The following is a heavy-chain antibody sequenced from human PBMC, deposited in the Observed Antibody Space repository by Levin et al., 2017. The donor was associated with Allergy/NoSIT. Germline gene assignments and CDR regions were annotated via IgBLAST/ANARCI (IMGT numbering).Heavy chain of an antibody. CDR3: TRGNRDGYNLNYYYGMDV. Sequence: PGGSLRLSCTASGFTFGDYAMSWVRQAPGKGLEWVGFIRSKAYGGTTEYAASVKGRFTISRDDSKSIAYLQMNSLKTEDTAVYYCTRGNRDGYNLNYYYGMDVWGQGTTVTVSS. CDR2: IRSKAYGGTT. CDR1: GFTFGDYA. D-gene: IGHD5-24*01. J-gene: IGHJ6*02. V-gene: IGHV3-49*04.